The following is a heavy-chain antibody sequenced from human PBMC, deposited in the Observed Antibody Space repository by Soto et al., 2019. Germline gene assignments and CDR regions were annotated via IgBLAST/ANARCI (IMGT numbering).Heavy chain of an antibody. J-gene: IGHJ4*02. Sequence: GASVKVSCKASGFTFTSSAVQWVRQARGQRLEWIGWIVVGSGNTNYAQKFQERVTITRDMSTSTAYMELSSLRSEDTAVYYCAAATYYYDSSGYSGPDYWGQGPLVTVSS. D-gene: IGHD3-22*01. V-gene: IGHV1-58*01. CDR2: IVVGSGNT. CDR3: AAATYYYDSSGYSGPDY. CDR1: GFTFTSSA.